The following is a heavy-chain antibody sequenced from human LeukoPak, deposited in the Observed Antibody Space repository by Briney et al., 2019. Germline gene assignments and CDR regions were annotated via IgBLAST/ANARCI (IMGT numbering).Heavy chain of an antibody. J-gene: IGHJ6*02. CDR1: GYTFTTYY. Sequence: ASVKVSCKASGYTFTTYYMHWVRQAPGQGLEWMGIINPSGGSARYAQKLQGRVTMTRDTSTSTVYMELSRLISQNTAVYYCASYRRRDFGNYYGMDVWGQGTTVTVSS. CDR3: ASYRRRDFGNYYGMDV. CDR2: INPSGGSA. D-gene: IGHD3-16*02. V-gene: IGHV1-46*04.